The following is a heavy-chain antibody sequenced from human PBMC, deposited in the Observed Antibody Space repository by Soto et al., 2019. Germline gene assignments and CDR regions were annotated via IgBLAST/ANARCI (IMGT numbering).Heavy chain of an antibody. CDR3: ARNFWSGSHNWFDP. D-gene: IGHD3-3*01. J-gene: IGHJ5*02. Sequence: PSETLSLTCTVSGGSISSSSHYWGWIRQPPGKGLEWIGSIYYSGSTYYNPSLKSRVTISVDTSKNQFSLKLSSVTAADTAVYYCARNFWSGSHNWFDPWGQGTLVTVSS. CDR2: IYYSGST. V-gene: IGHV4-39*01. CDR1: GGSISSSSHY.